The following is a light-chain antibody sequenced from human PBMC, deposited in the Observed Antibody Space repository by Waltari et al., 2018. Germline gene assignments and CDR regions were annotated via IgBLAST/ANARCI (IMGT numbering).Light chain of an antibody. CDR2: DAA. J-gene: IGKJ1*01. CDR3: QQRSNWPWT. V-gene: IGKV3-11*01. Sequence: EIVLTQSPATLSLSPGERATLSCRASQSVSSYLAWYQQKPSQAPRLLIDDAANRATGIPARFSGSGSGTDFTLTISSLEPEDFAVYYCQQRSNWPWTFGQGTKVEIE. CDR1: QSVSSY.